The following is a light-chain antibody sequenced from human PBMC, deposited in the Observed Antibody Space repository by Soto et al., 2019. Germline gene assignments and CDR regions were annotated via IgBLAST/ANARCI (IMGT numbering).Light chain of an antibody. CDR2: GAS. Sequence: EIVLTQSPGTLSLSPGERATLSCRASQSVSSSYLAWYQQKPGQAPRLLIYGASSRATGIPDRFSGSGSGTDFTLTISRLEPADFAVYYCQQDGSSPTYTLGQGTKLEIK. CDR3: QQDGSSPTYT. J-gene: IGKJ2*01. V-gene: IGKV3-20*01. CDR1: QSVSSSY.